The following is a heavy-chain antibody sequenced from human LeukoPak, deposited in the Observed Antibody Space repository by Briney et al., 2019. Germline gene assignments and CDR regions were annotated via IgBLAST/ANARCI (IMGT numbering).Heavy chain of an antibody. J-gene: IGHJ4*02. D-gene: IGHD6-19*01. CDR3: ARGTVAGTELVDY. Sequence: GGSLRLSCAASGFTFSSYAMHWVRQAPGMGLEWVAVISYDGSNKYYADSVKGRFTISRDNSKNTLYLQMNSLRAEDTAVYHCARGTVAGTELVDYWGQGTLVTVSS. CDR1: GFTFSSYA. CDR2: ISYDGSNK. V-gene: IGHV3-30-3*01.